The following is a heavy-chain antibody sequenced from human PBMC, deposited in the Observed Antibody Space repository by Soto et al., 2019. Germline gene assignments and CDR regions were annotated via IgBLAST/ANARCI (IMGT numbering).Heavy chain of an antibody. D-gene: IGHD1-26*01. V-gene: IGHV3-23*01. CDR2: ISGSGGST. CDR1: GFTFSNYA. CDR3: AGDILGATPY. Sequence: GGSLRLSCAASGFTFSNYAVTWVRQAPGKGLEWVSTISGSGGSTYYADSVKGRFTISRDNSKNTLYLQMNSLRAEDTAVYYCAGDILGATPYWGQGTLVTVSS. J-gene: IGHJ4*01.